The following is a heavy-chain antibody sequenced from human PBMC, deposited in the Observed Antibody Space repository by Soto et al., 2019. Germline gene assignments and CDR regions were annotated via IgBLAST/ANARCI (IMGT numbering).Heavy chain of an antibody. CDR3: ARAKYGDYIDY. CDR1: GGSISSYY. Sequence: PSETLSLTCTVSGGSISSYYWSWIRQPPGKGLEWIGYIYYSGRTNYNPSLKSRVTISVDTSKNQFSLKLSSVTAADTAVYYCARAKYGDYIDYWGQGTRVTVSS. D-gene: IGHD4-17*01. J-gene: IGHJ4*02. V-gene: IGHV4-59*01. CDR2: IYYSGRT.